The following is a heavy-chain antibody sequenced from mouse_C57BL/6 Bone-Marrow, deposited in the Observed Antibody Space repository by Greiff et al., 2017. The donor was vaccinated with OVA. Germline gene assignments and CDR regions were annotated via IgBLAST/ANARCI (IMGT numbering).Heavy chain of an antibody. V-gene: IGHV3-6*01. J-gene: IGHJ4*01. Sequence: EVQLQESGPGLVKPSQSLSLTCSVTGYSITSGYYWNWIRQFPGNKLEWMGYISYDGSNNYNPSLKNRISITRDTSKNQFFLKLNSVTTEDTATYYCARRTTVVAPNYYAMDYWGQGTSVTVSS. CDR1: GYSITSGYY. CDR3: ARRTTVVAPNYYAMDY. CDR2: ISYDGSN. D-gene: IGHD1-1*01.